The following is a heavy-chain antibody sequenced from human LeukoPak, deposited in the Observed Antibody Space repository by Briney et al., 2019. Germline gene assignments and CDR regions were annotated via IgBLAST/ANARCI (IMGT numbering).Heavy chain of an antibody. D-gene: IGHD1-26*01. Sequence: SVKVSCKASGGTFSNSVINWVRQAPGQGLEWMGGIISIFTTANYAQKFQGRVTITADESTSTAYMELSSLRSDDTAVYYCARDRDYYSWGQGTLVTVSS. CDR3: ARDRDYYS. J-gene: IGHJ4*02. V-gene: IGHV1-69*13. CDR1: GGTFSNSV. CDR2: IISIFTTA.